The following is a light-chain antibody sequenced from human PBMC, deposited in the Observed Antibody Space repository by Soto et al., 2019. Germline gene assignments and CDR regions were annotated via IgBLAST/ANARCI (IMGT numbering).Light chain of an antibody. CDR3: SSYTSSSNYV. V-gene: IGLV1-44*01. CDR1: DSNIGSNP. Sequence: QPVLTQPPSASGTPGQRVSISCSGGDSNIGSNPVNWYQQLPGTAPKLLIYGNIVRPSGVPDRFSGSKSGTSASLAISGLQAEDEADYYCSSYTSSSNYVFGTGTKVTVL. CDR2: GNI. J-gene: IGLJ1*01.